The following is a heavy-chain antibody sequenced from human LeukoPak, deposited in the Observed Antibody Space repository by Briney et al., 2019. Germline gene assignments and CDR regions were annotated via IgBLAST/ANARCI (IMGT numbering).Heavy chain of an antibody. J-gene: IGHJ5*02. CDR3: ARDNSVGDNAWWFDP. CDR2: INPSGGST. D-gene: IGHD1-26*01. CDR1: GYTFTGYY. Sequence: ASVKVSCKASGYTFTGYYMHWVRQAPGQGLEWMGIINPSGGSTSYAQKFQGRVTVTRDTSISTAYMDLSRLRSDDTAVYYCARDNSVGDNAWWFDPWGQGTLVTVSS. V-gene: IGHV1-2*02.